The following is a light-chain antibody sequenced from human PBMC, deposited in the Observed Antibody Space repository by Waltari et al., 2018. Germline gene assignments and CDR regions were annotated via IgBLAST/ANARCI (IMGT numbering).Light chain of an antibody. J-gene: IGKJ5*01. CDR2: AAS. CDR3: QQLRSYPRIT. CDR1: QAFSIY. V-gene: IGKV1-9*01. Sequence: IQLTQSPSSLSASVGDRVTITCRASQAFSIYLAWYQQKPGKAPNLLIYAASTLQSGVPSRFIGSGSGTEFTLTISSLQPEDFATYYCQQLRSYPRITFGQGTRLDI.